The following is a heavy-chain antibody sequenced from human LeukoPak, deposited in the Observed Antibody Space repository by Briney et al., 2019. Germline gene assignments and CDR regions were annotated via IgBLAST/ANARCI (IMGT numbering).Heavy chain of an antibody. CDR1: GFTFSSYW. D-gene: IGHD4-23*01. V-gene: IGHV3-66*01. J-gene: IGHJ4*02. Sequence: PGGSLRLSCAASGFTFSSYWMSWVRQAPGKGLEWVSVIYSGGSTYYADSVKGRFTISRDNSKNTLYLQMNSLRAEDTAVYYCARDAVAYYFDYWGQGTLVTVSS. CDR2: IYSGGST. CDR3: ARDAVAYYFDY.